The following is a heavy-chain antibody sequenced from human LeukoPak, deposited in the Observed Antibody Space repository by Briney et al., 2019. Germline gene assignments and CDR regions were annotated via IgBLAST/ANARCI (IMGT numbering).Heavy chain of an antibody. CDR2: ISSSSSYI. Sequence: GGSLRLSCAASGFTFSSYSMNWVRQAPGKGLEWVSSISSSSSYIYYADSVKGRFTISRDNAKNSLYLQMNSLRAEDMALYYCARETYDSSVHPRYGGYSFDYWGQGTLVTVSS. J-gene: IGHJ4*02. V-gene: IGHV3-21*04. CDR3: ARETYDSSVHPRYGGYSFDY. D-gene: IGHD3-22*01. CDR1: GFTFSSYS.